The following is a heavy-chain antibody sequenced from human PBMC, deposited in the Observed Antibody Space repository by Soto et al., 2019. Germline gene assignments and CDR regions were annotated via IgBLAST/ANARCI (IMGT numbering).Heavy chain of an antibody. CDR2: IIPIFGTA. Sequence: SVKVSCKASGGTFSSYAINWVRQAPGQGLEWMGGIIPIFGTANYAQKFQGRVTITADESTSTAYMELSSLRSEDTAVYYCARAEDIVLVPAASWFDPWGQGTLVTVSS. V-gene: IGHV1-69*13. J-gene: IGHJ5*02. CDR1: GGTFSSYA. CDR3: ARAEDIVLVPAASWFDP. D-gene: IGHD2-2*01.